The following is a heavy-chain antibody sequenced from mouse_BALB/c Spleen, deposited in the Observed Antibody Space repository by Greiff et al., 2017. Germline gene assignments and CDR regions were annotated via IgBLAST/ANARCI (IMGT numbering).Heavy chain of an antibody. CDR1: GFSLTSYG. J-gene: IGHJ4*01. CDR3: ARVSSGSSMDY. Sequence: VQLQESGPGLVAPSQSLSITCTVSGFSLTSYGVHWVRQPPGKGLEWLGVIWAGGSTNYNSALMSRLSISKDNSKSQVFLKMNSLQTDDTAMYYCARVSSGSSMDYWGQGTSVTVSS. CDR2: IWAGGST. V-gene: IGHV2-9*02. D-gene: IGHD3-1*01.